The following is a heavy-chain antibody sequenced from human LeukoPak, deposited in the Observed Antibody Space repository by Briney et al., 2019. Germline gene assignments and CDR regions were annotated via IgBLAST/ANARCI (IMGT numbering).Heavy chain of an antibody. D-gene: IGHD6-13*01. V-gene: IGHV1-3*01. Sequence: GASVKVSCKASGYTFTSYAMHWVRQAPGQRLEWMGWIIAGNGNTKYSQKFQGRVTITRDTSASTAYMELSSLRSEDTAVYYCARDRKVAAAPLAFDYWGQGTLVTVSS. CDR3: ARDRKVAAAPLAFDY. J-gene: IGHJ4*02. CDR2: IIAGNGNT. CDR1: GYTFTSYA.